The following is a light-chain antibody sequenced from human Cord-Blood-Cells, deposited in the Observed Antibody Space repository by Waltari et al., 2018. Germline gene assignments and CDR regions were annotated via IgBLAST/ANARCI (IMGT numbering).Light chain of an antibody. CDR2: DVS. V-gene: IGLV2-14*01. J-gene: IGLJ1*01. CDR1: SSDVGGYNY. CDR3: SSYTSSSTLV. Sequence: QSALTQPASVSGSPGQSNTISCTGISSDVGGYNYVSWYQQHPGTVPKLMIYDVSNRPSGVSNRFSGSKSGNTASLTISGLQAEDEADYYCSSYTSSSTLVFGTGTKVTVL.